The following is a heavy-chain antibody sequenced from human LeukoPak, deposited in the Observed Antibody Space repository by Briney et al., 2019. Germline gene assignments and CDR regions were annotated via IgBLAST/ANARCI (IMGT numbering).Heavy chain of an antibody. CDR2: IHSSGYT. Sequence: PSETLSLTCAVSGGSINTYYWSWIRQPPGQGLEWIAYIHSSGYTNYNPSLESRVTISVDTSRNKFSLKMSSATAADTAVYYCAKRQGPTSGSYDYFDPWGQGTLVTVSS. D-gene: IGHD1-26*01. V-gene: IGHV4-4*09. CDR1: GGSINTYY. CDR3: AKRQGPTSGSYDYFDP. J-gene: IGHJ5*02.